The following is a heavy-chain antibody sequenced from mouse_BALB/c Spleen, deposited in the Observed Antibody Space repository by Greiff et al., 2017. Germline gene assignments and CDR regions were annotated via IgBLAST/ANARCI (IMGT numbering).Heavy chain of an antibody. J-gene: IGHJ4*01. CDR2: IYPGNVNT. V-gene: IGHV1S56*01. Sequence: QVQLQQSGPELVKPGASVRISCKASGYTFTSYYIHWVKQRPGQGLEWIGWIYPGNVNTKYNEKFKGKATLTADKSSSTAYMQLSSLTSEDSAVYFGAREWRGAMDYWGQGTSVTVSS. CDR1: GYTFTSYY. CDR3: AREWRGAMDY.